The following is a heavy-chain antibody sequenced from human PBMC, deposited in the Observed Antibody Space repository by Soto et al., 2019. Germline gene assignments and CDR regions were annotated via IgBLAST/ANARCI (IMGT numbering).Heavy chain of an antibody. D-gene: IGHD3-9*01. CDR3: ATDTKIEYYDILTGTFDY. CDR2: FDPEDGET. J-gene: IGHJ4*02. Sequence: ASVKGSCKGSGYTLTEFSMPWGRQAPGKRLEWMGGFDPEDGETIYAQKFQGRVTMTEDTSTDTAYMELSSLRSEDTAVYYCATDTKIEYYDILTGTFDYWGQGTLVTVSS. CDR1: GYTLTEFS. V-gene: IGHV1-24*01.